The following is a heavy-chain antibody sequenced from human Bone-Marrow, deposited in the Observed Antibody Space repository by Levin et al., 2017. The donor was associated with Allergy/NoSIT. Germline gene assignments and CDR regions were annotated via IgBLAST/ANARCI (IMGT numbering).Heavy chain of an antibody. V-gene: IGHV5-10-1*01. D-gene: IGHD2-21*01. CDR2: VRPTESQS. CDR3: ARHPHGAGSYSYFDY. Sequence: LGESLKISCEGSGYTFPIYWISWVRHMPGKGLEWMGRVRPTESQSTYSPSFQGHVTISVDKSINTVYLEWTSLKASDAATYYCARHPHGAGSYSYFDYWGQGSLVIVSS. J-gene: IGHJ4*02. CDR1: GYTFPIYW.